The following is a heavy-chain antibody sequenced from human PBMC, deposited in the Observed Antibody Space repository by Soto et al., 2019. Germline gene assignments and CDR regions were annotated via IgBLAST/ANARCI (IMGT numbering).Heavy chain of an antibody. D-gene: IGHD3-10*01. Sequence: QVHLQQWGAGLLKPSETLSLTCAVNGGAFNGYYWTWIRQSPGKGLQWIGEINHSGTVDYNPSLMSGVTFSIDTSKKQFSLTLTSVTAADTAVYYCARAGAALVRGSIGGFDYWGQGTLVTVSS. CDR2: INHSGTV. J-gene: IGHJ4*02. V-gene: IGHV4-34*01. CDR3: ARAGAALVRGSIGGFDY. CDR1: GGAFNGYY.